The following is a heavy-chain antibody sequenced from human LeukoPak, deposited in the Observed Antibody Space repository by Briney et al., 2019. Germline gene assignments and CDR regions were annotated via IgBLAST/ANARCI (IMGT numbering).Heavy chain of an antibody. CDR1: GXTFSSYA. J-gene: IGHJ4*02. V-gene: IGHV3-23*01. Sequence: PGGSLRLSCAASGXTFSSYAVSWVRQAPGKGLEWVSAISGSGGSTYYADSVKGRFTISRDNSKNTLYLQMNSLRAEDTAVYYCAKWLYYYGSGSYEGYWGQGTLVTVPS. D-gene: IGHD3-10*01. CDR3: AKWLYYYGSGSYEGY. CDR2: ISGSGGST.